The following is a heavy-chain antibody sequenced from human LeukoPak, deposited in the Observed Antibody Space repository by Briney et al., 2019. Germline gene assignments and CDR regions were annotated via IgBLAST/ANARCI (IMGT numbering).Heavy chain of an antibody. CDR2: IKQDGSEK. Sequence: GGSLRLSCAASGFTFSSYWMSWVRQAPGKGLEWVANIKQDGSEKYYVDSVKGRFTISRDNAKNSLYLQMNSLRAEDTAVYYCAKEGPAERGGAFDIWGQGTMVTVSS. CDR1: GFTFSSYW. CDR3: AKEGPAERGGAFDI. V-gene: IGHV3-7*01. D-gene: IGHD2-2*01. J-gene: IGHJ3*02.